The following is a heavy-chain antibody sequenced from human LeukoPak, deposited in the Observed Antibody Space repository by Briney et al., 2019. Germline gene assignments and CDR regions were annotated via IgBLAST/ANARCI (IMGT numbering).Heavy chain of an antibody. CDR3: ARGAGETTGYY. V-gene: IGHV4-4*07. CDR1: GGSISSYY. D-gene: IGHD4-17*01. Sequence: SETLSLTCTGSGGSISSYYWSWIRQPAGKGLEWIGRIYISGSTNYNPSLKSRVTMSLDTSKNQFSLRLSSVTAADTAVYYCARGAGETTGYYWGQGTLVTVSS. CDR2: IYISGST. J-gene: IGHJ4*02.